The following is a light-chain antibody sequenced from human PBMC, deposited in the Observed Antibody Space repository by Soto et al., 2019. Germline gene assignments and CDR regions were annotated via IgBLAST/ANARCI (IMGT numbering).Light chain of an antibody. J-gene: IGLJ1*01. CDR1: SSDVGGYNY. Sequence: QSVLTQPASVSGSPGQSITISCTGTSSDVGGYNYVSWYQQLPGKAPKLMIYDVSDRPSGVSNRFSGSKSGNTASLTISGLQAEDEADYYCSSYTAGGTIFGTGIKVTVL. CDR3: SSYTAGGTI. V-gene: IGLV2-14*01. CDR2: DVS.